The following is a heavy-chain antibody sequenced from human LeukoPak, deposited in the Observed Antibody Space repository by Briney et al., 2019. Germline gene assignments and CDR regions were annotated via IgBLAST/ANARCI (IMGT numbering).Heavy chain of an antibody. Sequence: PSQTLSLTCTVSGDSITNGGSISNGGHYWSWIRQFPGKGLQWIGYIYHSGNTYYNLSLESRVTISVDTSENRFSLKLNSVTAADTAIYYCARVGGGDCCGRGAFDIWGQGTMVTVSS. V-gene: IGHV4-31*03. CDR2: IYHSGNT. CDR3: ARVGGGDCCGRGAFDI. J-gene: IGHJ3*02. D-gene: IGHD2-21*02. CDR1: GDSITNGGSISNGGHY.